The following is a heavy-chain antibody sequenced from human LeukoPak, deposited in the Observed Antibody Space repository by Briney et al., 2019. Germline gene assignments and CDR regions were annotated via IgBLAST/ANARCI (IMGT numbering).Heavy chain of an antibody. CDR1: GFTFSSYA. CDR3: ARDPRSFYGLELVGFDY. V-gene: IGHV3-30*15. Sequence: PGRSLRLSCAASGFTFSSYAMHWVRQAPGKGLECVAVISYDGSNKYYADSVRGRFTISRDNSKNTLYLQMSSLRAADTAVYYCARDPRSFYGLELVGFDYWGQGSLVTVSS. J-gene: IGHJ4*02. CDR2: ISYDGSNK. D-gene: IGHD1-7*01.